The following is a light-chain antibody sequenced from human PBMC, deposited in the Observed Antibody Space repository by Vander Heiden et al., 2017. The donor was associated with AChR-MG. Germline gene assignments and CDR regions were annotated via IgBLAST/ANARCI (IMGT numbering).Light chain of an antibody. CDR2: DVS. Sequence: DIEMTQSPSTLSASVGDRVTITCRASQSISSGLAWYQQRPGKAPKVLISDVSTLESGVPSRFSGSGSGTDFTLTISSLQPEDSATYYCQQYHDYWTFGQGTKVEIK. V-gene: IGKV1-5*01. CDR1: QSISSG. J-gene: IGKJ1*01. CDR3: QQYHDYWT.